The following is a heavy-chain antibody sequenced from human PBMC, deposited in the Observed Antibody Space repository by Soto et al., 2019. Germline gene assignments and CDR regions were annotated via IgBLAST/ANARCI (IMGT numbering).Heavy chain of an antibody. CDR1: GFSLSTSGVG. J-gene: IGHJ6*03. V-gene: IGHV2-5*02. CDR3: AHGPGSYVPNYYYYYYMDV. Sequence: SGPTLVKPPQTLTLTRTFSGFSLSTSGVGVGWIRQPPGKALEWLALIYWDDDKRYSPSLKSRLTITKDTSKNQVVLTMTNMDPVDTATYYCAHGPGSYVPNYYYYYYMDVWGKGTTVTVSS. CDR2: IYWDDDK. D-gene: IGHD3-10*01.